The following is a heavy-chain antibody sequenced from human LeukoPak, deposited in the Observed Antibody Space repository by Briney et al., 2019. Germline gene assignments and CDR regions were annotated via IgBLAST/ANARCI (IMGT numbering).Heavy chain of an antibody. CDR2: IWYDGSNK. D-gene: IGHD3-10*01. Sequence: GGSLRLSCAASGFTFSSYAMNWVRQAPGKGLEWVAVIWYDGSNKYYADSVKGRFTISRDNSKNTLYLQMNSLRAEDTAVYYCARSTYGSGSYYNRHWGQGTLVTVPS. CDR1: GFTFSSYA. CDR3: ARSTYGSGSYYNRH. V-gene: IGHV3-33*08. J-gene: IGHJ4*02.